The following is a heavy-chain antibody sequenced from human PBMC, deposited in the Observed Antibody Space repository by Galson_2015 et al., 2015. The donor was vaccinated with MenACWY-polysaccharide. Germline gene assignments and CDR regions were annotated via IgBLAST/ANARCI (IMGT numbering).Heavy chain of an antibody. CDR1: GVTVSNNW. CDR2: VRVDGTTN. CDR3: VRGGADCETDCH. Sequence: SLRLCCAGAGVTVSNNWMSWGRQAPGKGLVWVANVRVDGTTNYCAGFERGRFATSRDNAEILLFLQLNSLRAEDTALYYCVRGGADCETDCHWGQGTLVTVSS. J-gene: IGHJ4*02. V-gene: IGHV3-7*01. D-gene: IGHD2-21*01.